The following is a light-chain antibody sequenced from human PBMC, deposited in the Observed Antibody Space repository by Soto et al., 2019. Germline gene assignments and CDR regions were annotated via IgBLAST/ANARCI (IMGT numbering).Light chain of an antibody. V-gene: IGKV1-9*01. CDR2: AAS. CDR3: QQLNSYPIT. CDR1: QGINNY. J-gene: IGKJ3*01. Sequence: DIQLTQSPSFLSASVGDRVTITCRASQGINNYLGWYQQKPGKAPKLLIYAASTLQSGVPSIFSGRGSGTEFTLTISSLQPEDFATYYCQQLNSYPITCGPGTKVDI.